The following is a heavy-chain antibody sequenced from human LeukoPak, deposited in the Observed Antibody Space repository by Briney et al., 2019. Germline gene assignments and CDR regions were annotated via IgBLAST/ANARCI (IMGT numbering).Heavy chain of an antibody. D-gene: IGHD6-19*01. CDR2: MSPKNKNA. V-gene: IGHV1-8*01. Sequence: ASVTVSCKASGYTFTVYDINWVRQAAGQGLEGMGWMSPKNKNAAYAQKFQGRVTMTSDTSISTAYMELSSLRSEDTAVYYCSRGVGAVGDYWGQGTLVTVSS. CDR3: SRGVGAVGDY. J-gene: IGHJ4*02. CDR1: GYTFTVYD.